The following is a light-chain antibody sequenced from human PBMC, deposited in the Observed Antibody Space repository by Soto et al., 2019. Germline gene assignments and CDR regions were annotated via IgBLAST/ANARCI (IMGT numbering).Light chain of an antibody. J-gene: IGKJ1*01. Sequence: DIQMTQFPSSLSASVGDRVTITCRASQGIRNDLGWYQQKPGKAPKRLIYAASSLQSGVPSRFSGSGSGTEFTPAVSSLQPEDSATFYCLRHSTYPLTFGQGTKVEIK. CDR1: QGIRND. V-gene: IGKV1-17*01. CDR2: AAS. CDR3: LRHSTYPLT.